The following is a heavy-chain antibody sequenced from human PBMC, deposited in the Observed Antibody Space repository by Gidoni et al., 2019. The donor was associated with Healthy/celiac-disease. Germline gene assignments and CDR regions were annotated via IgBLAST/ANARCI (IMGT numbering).Heavy chain of an antibody. D-gene: IGHD2-15*01. J-gene: IGHJ3*02. CDR2: IHYSGST. V-gene: IGHV4-59*01. CDR3: ARGVVVVDLAFDI. Sequence: QVQLQESGPGLVKPSETLSLTCTVSGCSISNYYWSWIRQPPGKGLEWIGYIHYSGSTNYNPSLKSRVIISVDTSKNQFSLKLSSVTAADTAVYYCARGVVVVDLAFDIWGQGTMVTVSS. CDR1: GCSISNYY.